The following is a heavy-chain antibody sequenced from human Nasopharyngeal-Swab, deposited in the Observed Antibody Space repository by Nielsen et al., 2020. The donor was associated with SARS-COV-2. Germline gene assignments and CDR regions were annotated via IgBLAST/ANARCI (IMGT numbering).Heavy chain of an antibody. Sequence: GGSLRLSCAASGFTVSNNYMSWVRQAPGKGLEGVSVIYSFSSTYDADSVRGRFTISRDSSKNTLYLQMNSLRVEDTAVYYCARGIYDSEVPYMDLWGKGTTVTVSS. J-gene: IGHJ6*03. CDR2: IYSFSST. D-gene: IGHD3-10*01. CDR1: GFTVSNNY. CDR3: ARGIYDSEVPYMDL. V-gene: IGHV3-53*01.